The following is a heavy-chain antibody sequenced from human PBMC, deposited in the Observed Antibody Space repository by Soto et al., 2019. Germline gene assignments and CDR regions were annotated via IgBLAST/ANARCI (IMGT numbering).Heavy chain of an antibody. Sequence: XGSLRLSCASAGVTFSTYTMNWVRQAPGKGLEWVSSINGRGNYIYYAESAKGRFTISRDNAKNSLYLQMDRLRAEDTALYYCVREDGKVGTNSAFDYWGLGALVTVSS. CDR2: INGRGNYI. CDR1: GVTFSTYT. V-gene: IGHV3-21*01. D-gene: IGHD1-26*01. CDR3: VREDGKVGTNSAFDY. J-gene: IGHJ4*03.